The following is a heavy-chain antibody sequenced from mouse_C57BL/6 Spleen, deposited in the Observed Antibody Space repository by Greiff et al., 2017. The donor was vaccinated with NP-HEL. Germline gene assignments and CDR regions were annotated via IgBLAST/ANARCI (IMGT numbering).Heavy chain of an antibody. CDR2: IDPSDSYT. V-gene: IGHV1-50*01. CDR3: AKKGANWAFAY. J-gene: IGHJ3*01. CDR1: GYTFTSYW. D-gene: IGHD4-1*01. Sequence: QVQLQQPGAELVKPGASVKLSCKASGYTFTSYWMQWVKQRPGQGLEWIGEIDPSDSYTNSNQKFKGKATLTVDTSSSTAYMQLSILTSEDSAVYYCAKKGANWAFAYWGQGTLVTVSA.